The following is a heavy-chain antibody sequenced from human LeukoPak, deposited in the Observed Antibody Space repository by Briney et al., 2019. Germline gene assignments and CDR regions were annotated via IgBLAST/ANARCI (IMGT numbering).Heavy chain of an antibody. CDR3: ARSAAAGANSYYFDY. J-gene: IGHJ4*02. CDR1: GYTFTSYY. V-gene: IGHV1-46*01. Sequence: GASVKVSCKASGYTFTSYYVHWVRQAPGQGLEWMGIINPSGGSTSYAQKFQGRVTMTRDTSTSTVYMELSSLRSEDTAVYYCARSAAAGANSYYFDYWGQGTLVTVSS. CDR2: INPSGGST. D-gene: IGHD6-13*01.